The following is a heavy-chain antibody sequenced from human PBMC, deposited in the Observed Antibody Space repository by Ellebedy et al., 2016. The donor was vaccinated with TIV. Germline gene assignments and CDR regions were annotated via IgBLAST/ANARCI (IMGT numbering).Heavy chain of an antibody. CDR1: GGSFSGYY. V-gene: IGHV4-34*01. CDR2: INHSRNT. Sequence: SETLSLXXAVYGGSFSGYYWSWIRQPPGRGLEWIGEINHSRNTNYNPSLKSRLTISVDTSKNQFSLKLTSVTAADTAVYYCVRGAGQNLRYESPYYYDGMDVWGQGTTVTVSS. J-gene: IGHJ6*02. D-gene: IGHD1-1*01. CDR3: VRGAGQNLRYESPYYYDGMDV.